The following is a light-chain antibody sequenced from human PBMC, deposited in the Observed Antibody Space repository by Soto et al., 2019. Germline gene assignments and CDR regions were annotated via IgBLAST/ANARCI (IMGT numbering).Light chain of an antibody. J-gene: IGKJ5*01. CDR3: QQGYTSSIT. CDR2: SVS. Sequence: DIQMTQSPSSLSASLGDRVTITFRASQSIGKHLNWYQQKPGKAPKFLIYSVSSLQSGVPSRFSGSGSGTDFTLTINSLQPEDFATYYCQQGYTSSITFGQGTRLE. CDR1: QSIGKH. V-gene: IGKV1-39*01.